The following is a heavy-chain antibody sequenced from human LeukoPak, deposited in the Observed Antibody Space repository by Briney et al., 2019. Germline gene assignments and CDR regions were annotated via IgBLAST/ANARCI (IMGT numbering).Heavy chain of an antibody. J-gene: IGHJ4*02. Sequence: SETLSLTCTASAASIRSHSWSWIRQPPGRGLEWIGYLSYSGSTDYNPSLKSRVTMSVDTSKNQFSLKLSSVTAADTAVYYCARAYLHYYDSSGYLYYFDYWGQGTLVTVSS. D-gene: IGHD3-22*01. CDR1: AASIRSHS. V-gene: IGHV4-59*11. CDR3: ARAYLHYYDSSGYLYYFDY. CDR2: LSYSGST.